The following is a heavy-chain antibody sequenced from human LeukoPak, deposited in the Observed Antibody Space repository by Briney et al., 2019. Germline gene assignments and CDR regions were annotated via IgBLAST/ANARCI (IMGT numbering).Heavy chain of an antibody. CDR3: AKRVRYSGYGRIDY. D-gene: IGHD5-12*01. Sequence: PGGSLRLSCAASGFTVSSNYISWVRQAPGKGLEWVSVIYSGGSTYYADSVKGRFTISRDNSKNTLYLQMNSLRAEDTAVYYCAKRVRYSGYGRIDYWGQGTLVTVSS. J-gene: IGHJ4*02. V-gene: IGHV3-53*01. CDR1: GFTVSSNY. CDR2: IYSGGST.